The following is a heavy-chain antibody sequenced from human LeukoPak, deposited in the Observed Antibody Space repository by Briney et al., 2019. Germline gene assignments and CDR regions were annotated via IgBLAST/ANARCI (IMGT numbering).Heavy chain of an antibody. CDR3: ARLITAFQAFDS. CDR1: GGSFSGYY. J-gene: IGHJ4*02. D-gene: IGHD3-16*01. V-gene: IGHV4-34*01. Sequence: KTSETLSLTCAVYGGSFSGYYWSWIRQPPGKGLEWIGEINHSGSTNYNPSLKSRVTISLDMSKNQFSLKLSSVTAADTAVYYCARLITAFQAFDSWGQGTLVTVSS. CDR2: INHSGST.